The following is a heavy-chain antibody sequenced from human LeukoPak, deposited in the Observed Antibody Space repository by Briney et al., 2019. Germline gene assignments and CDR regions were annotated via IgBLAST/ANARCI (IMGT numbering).Heavy chain of an antibody. CDR3: VRDVDGGNSWFDT. CDR1: GFTFPDFY. CDR2: ISPTSSYM. J-gene: IGHJ5*02. Sequence: GGSLRLSCAASGFTFPDFYMNWVRQAPGKGLEWVSWISPTSSYMYYADSVKGRFTISRDNAKNSLYLQMNSLRAEDTALYYCVRDVDGGNSWFDTWGQGTLVTVSS. V-gene: IGHV3-21*04. D-gene: IGHD4-23*01.